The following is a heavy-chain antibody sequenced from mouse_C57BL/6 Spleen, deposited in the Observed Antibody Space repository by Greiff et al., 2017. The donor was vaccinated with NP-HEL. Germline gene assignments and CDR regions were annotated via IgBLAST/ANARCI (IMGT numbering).Heavy chain of an antibody. CDR3: ARDYGSSPWYFDV. CDR2: IAPAHGTT. Sequence: EVQLQQSVAELVRPGASVNLSCTASGFNIKNTYMHWVQQRPEQGLEWIGRIAPAHGTTTSAPKFPGKAPITADTSSHPAYLQLSSLTSEDTAIYYCARDYGSSPWYFDVWGTGTTVTVAS. CDR1: GFNIKNTY. D-gene: IGHD1-1*01. J-gene: IGHJ1*03. V-gene: IGHV14-3*01.